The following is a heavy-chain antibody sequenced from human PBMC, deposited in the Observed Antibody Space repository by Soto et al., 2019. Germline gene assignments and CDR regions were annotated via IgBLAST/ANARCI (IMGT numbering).Heavy chain of an antibody. CDR3: AKVEALHNFWGGFGTDTYP. D-gene: IGHD3-3*01. V-gene: IGHV3-23*01. CDR1: GFTFSSYA. Sequence: EVQLLESGGGLVQPGGSLRLSCAASGFTFSSYAMSWVRQAPGKGLEWVSAISGDGGNTYYADSVKGRFTISRDNSRNTLYLQRNSLRVEAPALSYSAKVEALHNFWGGFGTDTYPWGQGTLGTVSS. J-gene: IGHJ5*02. CDR2: ISGDGGNT.